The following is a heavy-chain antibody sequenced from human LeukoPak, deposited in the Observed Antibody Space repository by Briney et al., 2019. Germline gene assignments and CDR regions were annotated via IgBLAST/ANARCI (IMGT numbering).Heavy chain of an antibody. J-gene: IGHJ4*02. V-gene: IGHV3-23*01. CDR3: ARHDSFIPY. Sequence: PGGSLRLSCTASGFTFSDYAMSWVRQAPGKGLEWVSGISDSGRSTYYSDSVRGRCTISRDISKNTVYLEVNNLRAEDTAVYFCARHDSFIPYWGQGTLVSVFS. D-gene: IGHD5-18*01. CDR1: GFTFSDYA. CDR2: ISDSGRST.